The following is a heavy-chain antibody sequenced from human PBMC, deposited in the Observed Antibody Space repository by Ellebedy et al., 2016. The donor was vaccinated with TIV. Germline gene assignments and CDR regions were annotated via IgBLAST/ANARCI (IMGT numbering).Heavy chain of an antibody. J-gene: IGHJ1*01. V-gene: IGHV1-8*01. CDR1: GYPFTSYD. Sequence: ASVKVSCXASGYPFTSYDINWVRQAAGQWLEWMGWMNPDSGNTGYAQKFQGRVTMTKNTSARTAYMELSSLRSEDTAVYYCARGRCHGDNCYSSYFYHWGQGTLVTVSS. CDR3: ARGRCHGDNCYSSYFYH. D-gene: IGHD2-15*01. CDR2: MNPDSGNT.